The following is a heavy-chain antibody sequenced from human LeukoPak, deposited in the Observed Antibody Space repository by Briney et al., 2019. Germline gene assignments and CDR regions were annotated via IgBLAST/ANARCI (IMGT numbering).Heavy chain of an antibody. J-gene: IGHJ6*03. D-gene: IGHD3/OR15-3a*01. CDR1: GGSISSYY. V-gene: IGHV4-59*01. CDR3: ARELIFGEGNYMDV. Sequence: TSETLSLACTVSGGSISSYYWSWIRQPPGKGLEWIAYIYYSGSTNYNPSLKSRVTISVDTSRNQFSLKLSSVTAADTAVYYCARELIFGEGNYMDVWGKGTTVTVSS. CDR2: IYYSGST.